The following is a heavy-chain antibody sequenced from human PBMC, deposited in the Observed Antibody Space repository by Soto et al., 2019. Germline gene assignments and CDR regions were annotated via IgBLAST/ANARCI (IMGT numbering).Heavy chain of an antibody. V-gene: IGHV3-48*03. CDR3: ATSLSGYYYSY. D-gene: IGHD3-22*01. CDR1: GFTFSSYE. J-gene: IGHJ4*02. Sequence: EVPLVESGGDLVQPGGSLRLSCAASGFTFSSYEMMWVRQAPGKGLEWVSFIHTSSGTTYYADSVKGRFTISRDNAQNSLFLQMSSLRAEDTAVYYCATSLSGYYYSYWGQGTLVTVSS. CDR2: IHTSSGTT.